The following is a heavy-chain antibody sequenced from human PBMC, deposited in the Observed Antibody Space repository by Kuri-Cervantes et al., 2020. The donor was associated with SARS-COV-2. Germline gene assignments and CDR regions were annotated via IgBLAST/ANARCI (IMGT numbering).Heavy chain of an antibody. V-gene: IGHV3-48*01. CDR2: ISSSSSTI. J-gene: IGHJ4*02. CDR1: GFTFSSYS. Sequence: GGSLRLSCAASGFTFSSYSMNWVRRAPGEGLEWVSYISSSSSTIYYADSVKGRFTISRDNAKSSLYLQMNSLRAEDTAVYYCARGLGYCSGGSCYSRSSSDYWGQGTLVTVSS. CDR3: ARGLGYCSGGSCYSRSSSDY. D-gene: IGHD2-15*01.